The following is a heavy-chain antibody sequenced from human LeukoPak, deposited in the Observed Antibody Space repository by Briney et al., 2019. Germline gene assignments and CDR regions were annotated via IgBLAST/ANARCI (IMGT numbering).Heavy chain of an antibody. Sequence: GGSLRLSCAASGFTFSSYAMSWARQAPGKGLEWVSAISGSGGSTYYADSVKGRFTISRDNSKNTLYLQMNSLRAEDTAVYYCAKDGATFGVDYYYYYYMDVWGKGTTVTVSS. CDR3: AKDGATFGVDYYYYYYMDV. J-gene: IGHJ6*03. CDR1: GFTFSSYA. D-gene: IGHD3-3*01. V-gene: IGHV3-23*01. CDR2: ISGSGGST.